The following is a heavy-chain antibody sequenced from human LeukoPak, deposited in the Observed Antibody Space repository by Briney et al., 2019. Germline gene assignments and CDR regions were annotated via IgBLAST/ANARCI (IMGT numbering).Heavy chain of an antibody. CDR3: ARAYYDSSGYYSGIDY. CDR1: GGSISSGGYS. D-gene: IGHD3-22*01. J-gene: IGHJ4*02. Sequence: SETLSHTCTVSGGSISSGGYSWSWIRQPPGKGLEWIGYIYHSGSTYYNPSLKSRVTISVDRSKNQFSLKLSSVTAADTAVYYCARAYYDSSGYYSGIDYWGQGTLVTVSS. V-gene: IGHV4-30-2*01. CDR2: IYHSGST.